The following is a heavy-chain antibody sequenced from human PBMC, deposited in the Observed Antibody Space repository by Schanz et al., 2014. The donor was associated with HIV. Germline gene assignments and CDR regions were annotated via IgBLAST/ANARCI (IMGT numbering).Heavy chain of an antibody. Sequence: VQLLDSGGGVVQPGRSLRLSCAASGFTFDSYGIHWVRQAPGKGLEWVAVISYDGSNKKYADSVKGRFTISRDNSKNTLYLQMNSLRPEDTAVYYCARGQPLVQRWFDPWGQGTLVTVSS. CDR1: GFTFDSYG. V-gene: IGHV3-30*03. CDR2: ISYDGSNK. J-gene: IGHJ5*02. D-gene: IGHD6-13*01. CDR3: ARGQPLVQRWFDP.